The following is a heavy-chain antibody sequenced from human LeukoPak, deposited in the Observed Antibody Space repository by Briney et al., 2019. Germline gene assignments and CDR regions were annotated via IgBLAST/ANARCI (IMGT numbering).Heavy chain of an antibody. CDR1: GGSISTYY. CDR3: ARNDSSGYFDY. V-gene: IGHV4-59*12. D-gene: IGHD3-22*01. CDR2: IYYSGST. J-gene: IGHJ4*02. Sequence: SETLSLTCTVSGGSISTYYWSWIRQPPGKGLEWIGYIYYSGSTNYNPSLKSRVTISVDTSKNQFSLKLSSVTAADTAVYYCARNDSSGYFDYWGQGTLVTVSS.